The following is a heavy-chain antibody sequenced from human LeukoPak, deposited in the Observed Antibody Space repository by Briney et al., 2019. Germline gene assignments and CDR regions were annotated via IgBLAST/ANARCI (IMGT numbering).Heavy chain of an antibody. D-gene: IGHD3-22*01. CDR2: IWYDGSNK. CDR1: GFTFSSYG. CDR3: ARGPTLYYYDSSGYYATPDY. V-gene: IGHV3-33*01. Sequence: PGGSLRLSCAASGFTFSSYGMHWVRQAPVKGLEWVAVIWYDGSNKYYADSVKGRFTISRDNSKNTLYLQMNSLRAEDTAVYYCARGPTLYYYDSSGYYATPDYWGQGTLVTVSS. J-gene: IGHJ4*02.